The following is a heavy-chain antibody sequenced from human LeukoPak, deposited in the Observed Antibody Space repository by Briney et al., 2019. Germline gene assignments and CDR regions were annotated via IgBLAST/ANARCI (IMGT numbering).Heavy chain of an antibody. D-gene: IGHD1-26*01. V-gene: IGHV3-7*04. J-gene: IGHJ4*02. CDR3: AREVPGGATALDH. Sequence: PGGSLRLSCAASGFTVSSNYMSWVRQAPGKGLEWVANIKQDGSDKNFVDSVKGRFTISRDNAKKSLYLQMNSLRVEDTAVYYCAREVPGGATALDHWGQGTLVTVSS. CDR1: GFTVSSNY. CDR2: IKQDGSDK.